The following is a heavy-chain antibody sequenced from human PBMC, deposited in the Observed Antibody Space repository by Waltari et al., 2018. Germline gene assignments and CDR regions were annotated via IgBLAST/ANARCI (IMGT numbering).Heavy chain of an antibody. CDR2: INHSGST. CDR3: ARPRYYDFWSGYQDWYCDL. CDR1: GGSFSGYY. Sequence: QVQLQQWGAGLLKPSETLSLTCAVYGGSFSGYYWSWIRQPPGKGLEWIGEINHSGSTNFNPSLKIRVTISVDTSKNQFSLMLSSVTAADTAVYYCARPRYYDFWSGYQDWYCDLWGRGTLVTVSS. J-gene: IGHJ2*01. D-gene: IGHD3-3*01. V-gene: IGHV4-34*01.